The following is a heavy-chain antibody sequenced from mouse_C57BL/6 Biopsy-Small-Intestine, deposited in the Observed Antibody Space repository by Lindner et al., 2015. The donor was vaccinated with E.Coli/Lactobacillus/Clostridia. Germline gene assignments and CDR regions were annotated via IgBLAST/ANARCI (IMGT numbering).Heavy chain of an antibody. CDR2: INPSSGYT. CDR1: GYSFTGYW. J-gene: IGHJ2*01. V-gene: IGHV1-7*01. CDR3: ARGDYDVGGNFDY. Sequence: VQLQESGPELVKPGASVKISCKASGYSFTGYWMHWVKQRPGQGLEWIGYINPSSGYTKCNRKFKDKATLTADISSSTASMQLSSLTYEDSAVYYCARGDYDVGGNFDYWGQGTTLTVSS. D-gene: IGHD2-4*01.